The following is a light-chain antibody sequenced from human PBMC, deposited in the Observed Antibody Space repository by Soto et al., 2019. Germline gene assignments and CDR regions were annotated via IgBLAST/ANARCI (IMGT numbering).Light chain of an antibody. CDR2: DAS. CDR3: QQFNNYPLT. J-gene: IGKJ4*01. CDR1: QGISSS. V-gene: IGKV1D-13*01. Sequence: IPLTQSPSSLSASVGNRVPITCRASQGISSSLVWYQQKPGKAPKLLIYDASSLEGGVPSRFSGSGSGTDFTLTISSLQPEDFATYYCQQFNNYPLTFGGGTKVDIK.